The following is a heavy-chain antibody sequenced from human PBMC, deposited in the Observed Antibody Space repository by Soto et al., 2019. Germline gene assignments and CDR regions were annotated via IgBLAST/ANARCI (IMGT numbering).Heavy chain of an antibody. D-gene: IGHD2-2*01. V-gene: IGHV3-66*01. CDR1: GFTVSSNY. CDR3: ARDPTYCSSTSCYFGYFDY. CDR2: IYSGGST. J-gene: IGHJ4*02. Sequence: GGSRRLSCAASGFTVSSNYMSWVRQAPGKGLEWVSVIYSGGSTYYADSVKGRFTISRDNSKNTLYLQMNSLRAEDTAVYYCARDPTYCSSTSCYFGYFDYWGQGTLVTVSS.